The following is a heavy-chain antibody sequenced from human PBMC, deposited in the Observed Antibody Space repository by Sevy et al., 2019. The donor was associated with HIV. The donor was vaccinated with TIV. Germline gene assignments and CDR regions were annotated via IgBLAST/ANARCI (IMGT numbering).Heavy chain of an antibody. D-gene: IGHD2-21*01. CDR3: IASRGFPY. Sequence: GGSLRLSCAVSGLRVDDYAIHWVRQAPGKGLEWVSGISCNSAFTAYADSVKGRFTIFRDSAKKSLSLQMNNLRREDTALYYCIASRGFPYWVRGTLVTVSS. J-gene: IGHJ4*02. CDR1: GLRVDDYA. CDR2: ISCNSAFT. V-gene: IGHV3-9*01.